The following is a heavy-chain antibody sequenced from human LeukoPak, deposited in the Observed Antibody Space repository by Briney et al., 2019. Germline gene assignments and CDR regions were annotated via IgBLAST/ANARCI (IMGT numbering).Heavy chain of an antibody. Sequence: SETLSLTCAVYGGSFSGYYWSWIRQPPGKGLEWIGEINHSGSTNYNPSLKSRVTISVDTSKNQFSLKLSSVTAADTAVYYCARHSSARRYYYGSGKYTLDYWGQGTLVTVSS. D-gene: IGHD3-10*01. J-gene: IGHJ4*02. CDR3: ARHSSARRYYYGSGKYTLDY. CDR2: INHSGST. CDR1: GGSFSGYY. V-gene: IGHV4-34*01.